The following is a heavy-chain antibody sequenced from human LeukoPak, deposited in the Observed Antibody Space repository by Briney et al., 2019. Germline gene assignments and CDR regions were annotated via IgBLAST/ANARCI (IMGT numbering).Heavy chain of an antibody. CDR3: AKIVAGLDY. CDR1: GFIFSNYG. Sequence: GGSLRLSCAASGFIFSNYGMSWVRQAPGKGLEWVSAIGSSGSTTYYADSVKGRFTISRDNSKNTLYPQMNSLRAEDTAVYYCAKIVAGLDYWGQGTLVTVSS. CDR2: IGSSGSTT. J-gene: IGHJ4*02. V-gene: IGHV3-23*01. D-gene: IGHD2-15*01.